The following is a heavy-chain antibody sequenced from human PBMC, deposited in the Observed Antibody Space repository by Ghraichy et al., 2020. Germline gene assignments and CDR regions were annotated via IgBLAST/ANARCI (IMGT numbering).Heavy chain of an antibody. CDR3: ALGDYDSSGRPGAFDI. D-gene: IGHD3-22*01. CDR2: IRSKAYGGTT. J-gene: IGHJ3*02. CDR1: GFTFGDYA. V-gene: IGHV3-49*03. Sequence: GGSLRLSCTASGFTFGDYAMSWFRQAPGKGLEWVGFIRSKAYGGTTEYAASVKGRFTISRDDSKSIAYLQMNSLKTEDTAVYYCALGDYDSSGRPGAFDIWGQGTMVTVSS.